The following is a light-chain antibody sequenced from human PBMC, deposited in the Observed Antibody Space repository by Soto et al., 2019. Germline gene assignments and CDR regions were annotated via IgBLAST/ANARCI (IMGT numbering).Light chain of an antibody. CDR2: AVS. V-gene: IGKV1-39*02. CDR1: QNISDY. CDR3: QQLHT. J-gene: IGKJ2*01. Sequence: TQVAESPSVLAASVGDRVTITGRASQNISDYLNLYQKKPSKAPNLLIYAVSSLQSGVPSRFSGSGSGTEFTLTISSLQSVFFSFCYCQQLHT.